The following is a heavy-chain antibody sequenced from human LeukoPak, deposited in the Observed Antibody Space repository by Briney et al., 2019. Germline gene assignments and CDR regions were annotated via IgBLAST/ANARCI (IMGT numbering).Heavy chain of an antibody. CDR2: IYYSGST. CDR3: ARGTYYYYYYMDV. D-gene: IGHD2-2*01. Sequence: SQTLSLTCTVSGGSISSGSYYWSWIRQPAGKGLEWIGYIYYSGSTNYNPSLKSRVTISVDTSKNQFSLKLSSVTAADTAVYYCARGTYYYYYYMDVWGKGTTVTISS. V-gene: IGHV4-61*10. J-gene: IGHJ6*03. CDR1: GGSISSGSYY.